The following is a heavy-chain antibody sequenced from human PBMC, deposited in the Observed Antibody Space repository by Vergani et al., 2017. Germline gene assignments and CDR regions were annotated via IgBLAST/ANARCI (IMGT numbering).Heavy chain of an antibody. CDR2: ISSSSSYT. J-gene: IGHJ6*02. CDR1: GFTFSDYY. V-gene: IGHV3-11*05. CDR3: ASVAAAEYYYYGMDV. Sequence: QVPLVESGGGLVKPGGSLRLSCAASGFTFSDYYMSWIRQAPGKGLEWVSYISSSSSYTNYADSVKGRFTISRDNAKNSLYLQMNSLRAEDTAVYYCASVAAAEYYYYGMDVWGQGTTVTVSS. D-gene: IGHD6-13*01.